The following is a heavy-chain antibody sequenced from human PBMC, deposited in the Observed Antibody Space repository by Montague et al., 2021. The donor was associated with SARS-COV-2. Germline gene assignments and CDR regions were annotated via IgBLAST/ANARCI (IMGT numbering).Heavy chain of an antibody. D-gene: IGHD2-15*01. J-gene: IGHJ4*02. CDR1: GFTFRSYT. Sequence: SLRLSCAASGFTFRSYTMNWVRQSPGMGPEWVSFISSSSSSIYYXDSLKGRFTISRDNAKNSLYLQMNSLRVEDTAVYYCVRGGACSGGKCNGGARDWGQGTLVTVSS. CDR3: VRGGACSGGKCNGGARD. V-gene: IGHV3-21*01. CDR2: ISSSSSSI.